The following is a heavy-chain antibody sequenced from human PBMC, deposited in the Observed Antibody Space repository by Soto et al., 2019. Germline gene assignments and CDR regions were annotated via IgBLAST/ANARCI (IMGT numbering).Heavy chain of an antibody. CDR1: GYTFTSYA. V-gene: IGHV1-3*01. J-gene: IGHJ4*02. Sequence: ASVKVSCKASGYTFTSYAMHWVRQAPGQRLEWMGWINAGNGNTKYSQKFQGRVTITRGTSASTAYMELSSLRSEDTAVYYCARGGGIVVVTAPYDHWGQGTLVTVSS. CDR3: ARGGGIVVVTAPYDH. CDR2: INAGNGNT. D-gene: IGHD2-21*02.